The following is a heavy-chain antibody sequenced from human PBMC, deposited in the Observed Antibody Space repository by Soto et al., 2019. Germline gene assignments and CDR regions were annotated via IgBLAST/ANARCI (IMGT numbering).Heavy chain of an antibody. D-gene: IGHD6-13*01. J-gene: IGHJ5*02. CDR3: ARCSASWYWFDP. CDR2: IYYTGRT. V-gene: IGHV4-31*11. Sequence: SETLSLTCAVSGDSIDDGAYYWTWIRRQPGKGLEWLGYIYYTGRTAYNPSLQSRLTISLDTSNNQFSLRLNSVTAADTGVYYCARCSASWYWFDPWGQGTQVTVSS. CDR1: GDSIDDGAYY.